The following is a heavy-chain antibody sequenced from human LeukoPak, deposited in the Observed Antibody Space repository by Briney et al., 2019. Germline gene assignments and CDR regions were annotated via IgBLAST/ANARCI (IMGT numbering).Heavy chain of an antibody. J-gene: IGHJ4*02. CDR2: IIPIFGTA. V-gene: IGHV1-69*05. CDR1: GGTFSSYA. D-gene: IGHD3-3*01. Sequence: SVKVSCKASGGTFSSYAISWVRQAPGQGLEWTGGIIPIFGTANYAQKFQGRVTITTDESTSTAYMELSSLRSEDTAVYYCARVSQEKTKLRFLGFDYWGQGTLVTVSS. CDR3: ARVSQEKTKLRFLGFDY.